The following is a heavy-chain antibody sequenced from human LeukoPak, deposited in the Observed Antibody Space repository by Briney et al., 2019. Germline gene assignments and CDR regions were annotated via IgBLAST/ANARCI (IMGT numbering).Heavy chain of an antibody. CDR3: ARAGGYDPYFDY. J-gene: IGHJ4*02. V-gene: IGHV1-46*01. Sequence: GASVKVSCKASGYTFTNYYIYWMRQAPGRGLEWMGTINPTAGTTHYAQKFQGRVTMTWDTSTSTVYMDLSSLRSEDTAVYYCARAGGYDPYFDYWGQGTLVTVSS. CDR1: GYTFTNYY. CDR2: INPTAGTT. D-gene: IGHD5-12*01.